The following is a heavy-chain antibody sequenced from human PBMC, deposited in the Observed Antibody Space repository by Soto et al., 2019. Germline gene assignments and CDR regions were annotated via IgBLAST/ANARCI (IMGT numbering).Heavy chain of an antibody. Sequence: GGSLRLSCAASGFTFDTYWMSWVRQAPGKGPEWLSGINSDGTISSHADSVKGRFTISRDNARNTLSLQMNSLRADDTAVYYCARLSGDHSAFFSYGMDAWGQGTTVTVSS. CDR2: INSDGTIS. CDR1: GFTFDTYW. J-gene: IGHJ6*02. D-gene: IGHD2-21*01. V-gene: IGHV3-74*01. CDR3: ARLSGDHSAFFSYGMDA.